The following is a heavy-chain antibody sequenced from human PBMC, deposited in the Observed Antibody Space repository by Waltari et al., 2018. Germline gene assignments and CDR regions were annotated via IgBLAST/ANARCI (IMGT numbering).Heavy chain of an antibody. CDR2: IYYSGST. J-gene: IGHJ6*02. CDR3: AREPTQIKTYYYGMDV. Sequence: QVQLQESGPGLVKPSQTLSLTCTVSGGSISSGGYYWSWIRQHPGKGLEWIGYIYYSGSTYYNPSLKSRVTISVDTSKNQFSLKLSSVTAADTAVYYCAREPTQIKTYYYGMDVWGQGTTVTVSS. V-gene: IGHV4-31*03. CDR1: GGSISSGGYY.